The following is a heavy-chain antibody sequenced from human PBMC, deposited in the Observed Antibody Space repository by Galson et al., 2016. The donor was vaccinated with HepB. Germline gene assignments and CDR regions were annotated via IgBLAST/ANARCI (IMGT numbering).Heavy chain of an antibody. CDR1: GFSFSSSA. V-gene: IGHV3-30*04. D-gene: IGHD3-10*01. Sequence: SLRLSCAASGFSFSSSAMHWVRQAPGKGLEWVAVISYHGSNKYYVDSVKGRFTISRDNSKNTLYLQMNSLRVEDTAMYYCARDGYDYGSGSYGAATYWGQGTPVTVSS. CDR3: ARDGYDYGSGSYGAATY. CDR2: ISYHGSNK. J-gene: IGHJ4*02.